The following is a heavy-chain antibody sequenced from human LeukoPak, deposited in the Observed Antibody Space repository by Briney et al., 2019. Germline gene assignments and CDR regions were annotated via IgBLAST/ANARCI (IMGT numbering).Heavy chain of an antibody. V-gene: IGHV4-4*07. CDR1: GGSITSYY. CDR3: ARGVVIAPQTFDY. J-gene: IGHJ4*02. Sequence: SETLSLTCTVSGGSITSYYWSWIRQSAGKGLEWIGRLYTSGRTNYNPSLKSRVTMSIDTSKNQFSLKLSSVTAADTAVYYCARGVVIAPQTFDYWGQGTLVTVSS. D-gene: IGHD2-21*01. CDR2: LYTSGRT.